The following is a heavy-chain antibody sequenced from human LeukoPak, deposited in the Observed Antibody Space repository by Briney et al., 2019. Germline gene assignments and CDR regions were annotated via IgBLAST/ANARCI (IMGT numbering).Heavy chain of an antibody. D-gene: IGHD1-7*01. CDR1: GDSISSGIYY. V-gene: IGHV4-31*03. Sequence: SETLSLTCTVSGDSISSGIYYWSWIRLFPGKGLEWIGCIHYTGTIYYNPSLTSRVTISVDTSKNQFSLNLNSVTAADTAVYYCARGLDRTKIYSWGQGTLVTVSS. CDR2: IHYTGTI. J-gene: IGHJ4*02. CDR3: ARGLDRTKIYS.